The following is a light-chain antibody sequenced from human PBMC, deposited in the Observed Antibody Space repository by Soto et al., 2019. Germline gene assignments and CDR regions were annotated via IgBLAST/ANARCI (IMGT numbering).Light chain of an antibody. CDR1: QSISSW. Sequence: DIQMTQYPSTLYASVGDRVTITCRASQSISSWLAWYQQKPGKAPKLLIYKASSLESGVPSRFRGSGSGTEFTLTISSLQPDDFATYYCQQYNSSPTFGQGTKVEIK. J-gene: IGKJ1*01. CDR2: KAS. CDR3: QQYNSSPT. V-gene: IGKV1-5*03.